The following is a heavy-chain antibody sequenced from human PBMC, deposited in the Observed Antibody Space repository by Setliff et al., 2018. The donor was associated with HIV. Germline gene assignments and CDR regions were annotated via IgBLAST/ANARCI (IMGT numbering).Heavy chain of an antibody. D-gene: IGHD1-26*01. J-gene: IGHJ6*03. CDR3: ARGGQYSGSYLPRDYYMDV. CDR2: INPSGGGT. V-gene: IGHV1-46*01. CDR1: GYTLTSY. Sequence: GASVKVSCKASGYTLTSYIHWVRQAPGQGLECMGMINPSGGGTSYAQKFQGRVTMTRDTSTSTVYMELSSLRSEDTAVYYCARGGQYSGSYLPRDYYMDVWGKGTTVTVSS.